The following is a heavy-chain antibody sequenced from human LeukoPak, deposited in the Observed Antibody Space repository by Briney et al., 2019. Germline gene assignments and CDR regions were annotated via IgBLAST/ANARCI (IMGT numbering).Heavy chain of an antibody. J-gene: IGHJ4*02. V-gene: IGHV3-7*01. CDR2: IKQDGSET. D-gene: IGHD3-10*01. Sequence: GGSLRLSCAASGFTFSSYWMNWVRQAPGKGLEWVANIKQDGSETYYVDSVKGRFTISRDNAKNSLYLQMNSLRAEDTAVYYCARDDYGSGSPLDYWGQGTLVTVSS. CDR3: ARDDYGSGSPLDY. CDR1: GFTFSSYW.